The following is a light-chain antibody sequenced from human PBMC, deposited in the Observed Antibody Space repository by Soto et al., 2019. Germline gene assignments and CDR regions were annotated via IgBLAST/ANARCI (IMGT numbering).Light chain of an antibody. V-gene: IGLV2-14*01. CDR1: SSDVGYYNY. Sequence: QSALTQPASVSGSTGKSITISCTGTSSDVGYYNYVSWYQQHPGKAPNLMISDVSNRPSGVSNRFSGSKSGNTASLTISGLQAEDEADYYCSSQGTSSTLVFRGGTKLTVL. J-gene: IGLJ2*01. CDR3: SSQGTSSTLV. CDR2: DVS.